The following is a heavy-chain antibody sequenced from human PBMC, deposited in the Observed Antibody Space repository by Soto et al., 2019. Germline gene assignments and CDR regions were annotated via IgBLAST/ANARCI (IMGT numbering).Heavy chain of an antibody. CDR2: MSYDGVRK. CDR1: GFNFSTHG. J-gene: IGHJ5*02. Sequence: QVQLVESGGGEAQPGRSLRLSCAASGFNFSTHGMHWVRQAPGKGLEWVAVMSYDGVRKYYADSVMGRFTISRDISKNTLYLQMSSLRPEDTAVYYCVEDMEHSLVRGWFDPWGQGTLVIVSS. V-gene: IGHV3-30*18. CDR3: VEDMEHSLVRGWFDP. D-gene: IGHD3-10*01.